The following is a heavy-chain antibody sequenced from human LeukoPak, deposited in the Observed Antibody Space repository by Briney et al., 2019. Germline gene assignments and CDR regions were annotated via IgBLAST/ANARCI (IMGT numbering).Heavy chain of an antibody. CDR2: IYYSGST. CDR3: ARGLGYCSGGSCYFPYYFDY. Sequence: SQTLSLTCTVSGGSISSGDYYWSWIRQPPGKGLEWIGYIYYSGSTYYNPPLKSRVTISVDTSKNQFSLKLSSVTAADTAVYYCARGLGYCSGGSCYFPYYFDYSRQGTLVTVSS. D-gene: IGHD2-15*01. V-gene: IGHV4-30-4*08. CDR1: GGSISSGDYY. J-gene: IGHJ4*02.